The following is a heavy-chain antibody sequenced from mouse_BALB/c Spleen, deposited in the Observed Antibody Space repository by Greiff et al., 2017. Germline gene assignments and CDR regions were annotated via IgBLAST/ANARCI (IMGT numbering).Heavy chain of an antibody. CDR1: GYTFTSYW. CDR2: INPSNGRT. CDR3: ARCGTTVVGDWYFDV. D-gene: IGHD1-1*01. J-gene: IGHJ1*01. Sequence: QVQLQQPGAELVKPGASVKLSCKASGYTFTSYWMHWVKQRPGQGLEWIGEINPSNGRTNYNEKFKSKATLTVDKSSSTAYMQLSSLTSEDSAVYYGARCGTTVVGDWYFDVWGAGTTVTVSS. V-gene: IGHV1S81*02.